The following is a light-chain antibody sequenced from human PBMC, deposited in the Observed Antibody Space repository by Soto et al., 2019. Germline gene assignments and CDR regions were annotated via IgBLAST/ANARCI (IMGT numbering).Light chain of an antibody. CDR1: QSASSSD. J-gene: IGKJ2*01. CDR3: QQYGSSPPYT. CDR2: GAS. V-gene: IGKV3-20*01. Sequence: EIVLTQSPGTLSLSPGERATLSCRASQSASSSDLAWYQQRPAQAPRLLIYGASSRATGIPDRFSGSGSGTDFTLAISRRYPEDFAVYYCQQYGSSPPYTFGQGTKVEIK.